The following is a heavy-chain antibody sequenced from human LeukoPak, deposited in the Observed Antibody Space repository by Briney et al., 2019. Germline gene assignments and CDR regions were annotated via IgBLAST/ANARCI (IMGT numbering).Heavy chain of an antibody. CDR1: GGSISSSNYY. J-gene: IGHJ4*02. CDR2: IYYSGST. V-gene: IGHV4-39*01. CDR3: ARQTVTTVNFDY. Sequence: KPSETLSLTCTVSGGSISSSNYYWGWIRQPPGKGLEYIGSIYYSGSTYYNPSLKSRVTISVDTSKNQFSLKLSSVTAADTAVFYCARQTVTTVNFDYWGQGTLVTVSS. D-gene: IGHD4-11*01.